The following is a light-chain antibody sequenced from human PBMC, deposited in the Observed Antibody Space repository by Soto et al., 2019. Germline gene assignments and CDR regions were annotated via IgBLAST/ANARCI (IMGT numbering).Light chain of an antibody. CDR3: QSYGDSLSGYV. CDR2: GNS. V-gene: IGLV1-40*01. J-gene: IGLJ1*01. CDR1: NSNIGAGYD. Sequence: QSVLTQPPSVSGAPGQRVTISCTGSNSNIGAGYDVHWYQQLPGTAPKLLIYGNSNRPSGVPDRFSGSKSGTSASLTITGLQAEDEADYYCQSYGDSLSGYVFGTGTEVTVL.